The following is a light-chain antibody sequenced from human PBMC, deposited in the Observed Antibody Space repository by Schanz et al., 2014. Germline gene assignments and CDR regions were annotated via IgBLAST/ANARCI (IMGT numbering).Light chain of an antibody. CDR3: QQYGMT. J-gene: IGKJ1*01. V-gene: IGKV3-15*01. Sequence: EILMTQSPVTLSVSPGERVTLFCRASQSVGRNLAWYQQKPGQAPRLLIYGASTRATGIPAKFSGSGSGTDFTLTISRLEPEDFAVYYCQQYGMTFGQGTKVEVK. CDR1: QSVGRN. CDR2: GAS.